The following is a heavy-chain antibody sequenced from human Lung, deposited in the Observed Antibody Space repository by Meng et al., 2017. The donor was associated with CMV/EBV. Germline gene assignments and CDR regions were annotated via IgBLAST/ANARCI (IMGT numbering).Heavy chain of an antibody. V-gene: IGHV3-30*02. Sequence: GESXKISCAASGFTFSSYGTHWVRQAPGKGLEWVAFIRYDGKNKYYADSVKGRFTISRDNSKNTLYLQMNSLRAEDTAVYYCAKADGYRYGNYYYYGMDVWGQGTTVTGAS. CDR1: GFTFSSYG. J-gene: IGHJ6*02. D-gene: IGHD5-18*01. CDR3: AKADGYRYGNYYYYGMDV. CDR2: IRYDGKNK.